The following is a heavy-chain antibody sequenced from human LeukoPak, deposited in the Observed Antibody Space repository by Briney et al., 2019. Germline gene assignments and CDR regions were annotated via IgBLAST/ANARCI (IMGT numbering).Heavy chain of an antibody. D-gene: IGHD1-26*01. Sequence: ASVKVSCKASGYTFTGYYMHWVRQAPGKGLEWMGGFDPEDGETIYAQKFQGRVTMTEDASTDTAYMELSSLRSEDTAVYYCATLRRWELLLDPWGQGTLVTVSS. CDR2: FDPEDGET. CDR1: GYTFTGYY. J-gene: IGHJ5*02. CDR3: ATLRRWELLLDP. V-gene: IGHV1-24*01.